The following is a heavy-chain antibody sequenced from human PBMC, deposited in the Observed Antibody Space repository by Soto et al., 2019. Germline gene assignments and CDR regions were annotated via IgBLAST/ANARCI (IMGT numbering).Heavy chain of an antibody. Sequence: QVQLVQSGAEVKKPGASVKVSCKASGYTFTGYYMHWVRQAPGQGLEWMGWINPNSGGTNYAQKFQGRVTMTRDTAISTAYMELSRLRSDDTAVYYCARDHDFWSGYYPFDYWGQGTLVTVSS. CDR2: INPNSGGT. J-gene: IGHJ4*02. V-gene: IGHV1-2*02. CDR1: GYTFTGYY. D-gene: IGHD3-3*01. CDR3: ARDHDFWSGYYPFDY.